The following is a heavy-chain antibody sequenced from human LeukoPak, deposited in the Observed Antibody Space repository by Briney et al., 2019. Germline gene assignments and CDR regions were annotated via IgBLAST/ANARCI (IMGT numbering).Heavy chain of an antibody. J-gene: IGHJ4*02. Sequence: GGSLRLSCEASGFIFSNYWMHWVRQAPGNGPVWVARIHRDGSSISYADSVKGRFTISRDNAKNSLYLQMNSLRAEDTALYYCARSTARYNWNYAQFDYWGQGTLVTVSS. CDR1: GFIFSNYW. CDR3: ARSTARYNWNYAQFDY. CDR2: IHRDGSSI. D-gene: IGHD1-7*01. V-gene: IGHV3-74*01.